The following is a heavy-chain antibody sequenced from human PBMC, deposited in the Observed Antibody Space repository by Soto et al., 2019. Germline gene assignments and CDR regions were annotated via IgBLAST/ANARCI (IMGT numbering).Heavy chain of an antibody. D-gene: IGHD1-26*01. CDR2: ISAYNGNT. J-gene: IGHJ6*02. Sequence: ASVKVSCKASGYTFTSYGISWVRQAPGQGLEWMGWISAYNGNTNYARKLQGRVTMTTDTSTSTAYMELRSLRSDDTAVYYCARDSPWENYYYYGMDVWGQGTTVTVSS. CDR1: GYTFTSYG. V-gene: IGHV1-18*04. CDR3: ARDSPWENYYYYGMDV.